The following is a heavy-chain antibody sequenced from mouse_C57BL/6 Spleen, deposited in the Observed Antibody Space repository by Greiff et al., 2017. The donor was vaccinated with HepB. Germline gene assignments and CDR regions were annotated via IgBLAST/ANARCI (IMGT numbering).Heavy chain of an antibody. V-gene: IGHV1-52*01. D-gene: IGHD1-1*01. J-gene: IGHJ3*01. CDR1: GYTFTSYW. CDR2: IDPSDSET. Sequence: QVQLKQPGAELVRPGSSVKLSCKASGYTFTSYWIHWVKQRPIQGLEWIGNIDPSDSETHYNQKFKDKATLTVDKSSSTAYMQLSSLTSEDSAVYYCARAYYYGSSSWFAYWGQGTLVTVSA. CDR3: ARAYYYGSSSWFAY.